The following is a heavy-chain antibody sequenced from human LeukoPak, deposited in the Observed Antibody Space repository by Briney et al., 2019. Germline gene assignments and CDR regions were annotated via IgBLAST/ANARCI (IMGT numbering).Heavy chain of an antibody. Sequence: SETLSLTCTVSGYSISSGYYWGWIRQPPGKGLEWIGSIYHSGSTYYNPSLKSRVTMSVDTSKNQFSLKLSSVTAADTAVYYCAREIYYYGSRGMDVWGQGTTVTVSS. V-gene: IGHV4-38-2*02. CDR1: GYSISSGYY. D-gene: IGHD3-10*01. CDR3: AREIYYYGSRGMDV. CDR2: IYHSGST. J-gene: IGHJ6*02.